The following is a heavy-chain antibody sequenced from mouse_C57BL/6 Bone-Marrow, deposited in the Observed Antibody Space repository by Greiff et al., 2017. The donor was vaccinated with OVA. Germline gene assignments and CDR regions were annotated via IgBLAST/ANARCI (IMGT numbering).Heavy chain of an antibody. CDR1: GYAFSSSW. CDR2: IYPGDGDT. D-gene: IGHD1-1*01. Sequence: VQLQQSGPELVKPGASVKISCKASGYAFSSSWMNWVKQRPGKGLEWIGRIYPGDGDTNYNGKFKGKATLTADKSSSTAYMQLSSLTSEDSAVYFCATTVVATPAWFAYWGQGTLVTVSA. J-gene: IGHJ3*01. V-gene: IGHV1-82*01. CDR3: ATTVVATPAWFAY.